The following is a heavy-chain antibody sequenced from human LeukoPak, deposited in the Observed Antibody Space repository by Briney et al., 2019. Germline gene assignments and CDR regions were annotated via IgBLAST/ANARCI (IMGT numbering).Heavy chain of an antibody. CDR2: IWYDGSNK. J-gene: IGHJ6*03. Sequence: GGSLRLSCAASGFTFSSYGMHWVRQAPGKGLEWVAVIWYDGSNKYYADSVKGRFTISRDNSKNTLYLQMNSLRAEDTAAYYCAKGVSSWYYYYYYMDVWGKGTTVTVSS. V-gene: IGHV3-33*06. CDR3: AKGVSSWYYYYYYMDV. CDR1: GFTFSSYG. D-gene: IGHD6-13*01.